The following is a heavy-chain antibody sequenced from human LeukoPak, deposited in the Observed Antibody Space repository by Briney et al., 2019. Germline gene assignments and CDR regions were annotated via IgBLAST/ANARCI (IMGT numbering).Heavy chain of an antibody. V-gene: IGHV3-30*02. D-gene: IGHD6-13*01. CDR1: GFSFSSYG. CDR2: IRYDGSNK. CDR3: AYSSSWYAYYYYYMDV. J-gene: IGHJ6*03. Sequence: PGGSLRLSCAGSGFSFSSYGMHWVRQAPGKGLEWVAFIRYDGSNKYYAGSVKGRFTISRDNSKNTLYLQMNSLRAEDTAVYYCAYSSSWYAYYYYYMDVWGKGTTVTVSS.